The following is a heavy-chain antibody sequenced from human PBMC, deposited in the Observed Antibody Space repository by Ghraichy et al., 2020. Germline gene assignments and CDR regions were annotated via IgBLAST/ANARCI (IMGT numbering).Heavy chain of an antibody. Sequence: SQTLSLTCAVYGGSFSGYYWSWVRQSPGKGLQWIGEINHVGSTNYNPSLKSRVTISVDTSKNQFSLKMSSVTAADTAVYYCARGQQDIAAAGMNWGQGTLVTVSS. D-gene: IGHD6-13*01. CDR2: INHVGST. CDR1: GGSFSGYY. CDR3: ARGQQDIAAAGMN. V-gene: IGHV4-34*01. J-gene: IGHJ4*02.